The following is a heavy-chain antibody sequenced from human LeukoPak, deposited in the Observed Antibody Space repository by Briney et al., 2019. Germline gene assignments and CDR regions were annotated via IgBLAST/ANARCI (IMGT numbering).Heavy chain of an antibody. D-gene: IGHD5-12*01. J-gene: IGHJ4*02. CDR2: IYYSGST. Sequence: PSETLSLTCTVSGGSISSHSWNWIRQPPGKGLEWIGYIYYSGSTNYNPSLQSRVTISVDMSKNQFSLKLSSVTAADTAVYYCARGFSGYETNFDYWGQGTLVTVSS. CDR1: GGSISSHS. V-gene: IGHV4-59*11. CDR3: ARGFSGYETNFDY.